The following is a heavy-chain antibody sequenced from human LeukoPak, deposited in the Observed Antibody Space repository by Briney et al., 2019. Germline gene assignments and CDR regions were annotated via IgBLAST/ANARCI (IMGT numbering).Heavy chain of an antibody. D-gene: IGHD1-26*01. CDR3: AREFLGIGWLDP. Sequence: GGSLRLSCAASRFTFSTYWMSWVRQAPGKGLEWVANIKQDGSEIYYLDSVKGRFTVSRDNAKNSLYLQMNSLRAEDTAVYYCAREFLGIGWLDPWGQGTLVTASS. CDR2: IKQDGSEI. CDR1: RFTFSTYW. J-gene: IGHJ5*02. V-gene: IGHV3-7*01.